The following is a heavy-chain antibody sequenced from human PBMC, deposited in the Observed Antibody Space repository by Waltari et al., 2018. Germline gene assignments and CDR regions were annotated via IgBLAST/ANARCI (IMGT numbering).Heavy chain of an antibody. Sequence: QLQESGPGLVKPSGTLSISCAVSGDSVTSANWWSWVRQSPQRGLEWIGQVLSTGKTNYSPSFASRVTMSLDASNNQFSLKVTSATAADTAVYYCARDRGRGLYLDVWGPGTLVTVSP. J-gene: IGHJ4*02. CDR2: VLSTGKT. V-gene: IGHV4-4*02. CDR1: GDSVTSANW. D-gene: IGHD2-15*01. CDR3: ARDRGRGLYLDV.